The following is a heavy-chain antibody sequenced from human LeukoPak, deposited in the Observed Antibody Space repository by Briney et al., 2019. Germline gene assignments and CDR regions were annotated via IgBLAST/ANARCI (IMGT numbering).Heavy chain of an antibody. Sequence: GGSLRLSCAASGFTVSGNYMSWVRQAPGKGLEWVSAISGSGGSTYYADSVKGRFTISRDNSKNTLYLQMNSLRAEDTAVYYCAKGYHFDYWGQGTLVTVSS. CDR2: ISGSGGST. V-gene: IGHV3-23*01. J-gene: IGHJ4*02. CDR3: AKGYHFDY. D-gene: IGHD1-1*01. CDR1: GFTVSGNY.